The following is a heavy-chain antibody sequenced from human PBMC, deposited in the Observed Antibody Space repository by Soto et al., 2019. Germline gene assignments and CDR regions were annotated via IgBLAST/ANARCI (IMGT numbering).Heavy chain of an antibody. CDR2: INPLPTSGST. J-gene: IGHJ4*02. CDR1: GYIFTNYY. Sequence: ASVKVSCKASGYIFTNYYIHWVRQAPGQGLEWMAIINPLPTSGSTNYAQKFQGRVTVTRDTSTSTVYPELSSLRSDDTAVYYCARDLAAAAYWGQGTLVTVSS. D-gene: IGHD6-13*01. CDR3: ARDLAAAAY. V-gene: IGHV1-46*01.